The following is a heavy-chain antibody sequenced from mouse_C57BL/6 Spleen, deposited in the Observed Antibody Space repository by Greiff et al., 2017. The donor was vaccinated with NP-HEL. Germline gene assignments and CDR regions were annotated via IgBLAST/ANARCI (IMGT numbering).Heavy chain of an antibody. CDR3: ARIYYGSSYFDY. Sequence: EVQLQQSGPVLVKPGASVKMSCKASGYTFTDYYMNWVKQSHGKSLEWIGVINPYNGGTSYKQKFKGKATLTVDKSSSTAYMELNSLTSEDSAVYYCARIYYGSSYFDYWGQGTTLTVSS. D-gene: IGHD1-1*01. J-gene: IGHJ2*01. CDR2: INPYNGGT. CDR1: GYTFTDYY. V-gene: IGHV1-19*01.